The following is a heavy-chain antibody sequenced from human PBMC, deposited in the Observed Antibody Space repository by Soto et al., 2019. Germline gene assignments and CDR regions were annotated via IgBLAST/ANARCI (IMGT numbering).Heavy chain of an antibody. Sequence: EVQVLESGGGLVQPGGSLRLSCAGSGFTFSKYGMNWVRQAPGKGLEWVSGVRSDEDTTYNAESVKGRFTVSRDTSKNSVYLQMNSLRVEATAVYYCAKGKGIGATPGGANSWGQGTLVTVSP. CDR3: AKGKGIGATPGGANS. V-gene: IGHV3-23*01. D-gene: IGHD1-26*01. J-gene: IGHJ4*02. CDR2: VRSDEDTT. CDR1: GFTFSKYG.